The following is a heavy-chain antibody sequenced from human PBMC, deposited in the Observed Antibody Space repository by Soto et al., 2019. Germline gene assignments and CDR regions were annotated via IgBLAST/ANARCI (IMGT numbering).Heavy chain of an antibody. CDR1: GGFISSYS. Sequence: SETLSLTCTISGGFISSYSWNWIRQPPGKGLEWIGYFYYTGSTKYNPSLESRVTISVDTNKNQFSLMLTSVTVADTAVYHCARSLLEMGTTPTNAVWGQGTLVTVSS. J-gene: IGHJ4*02. CDR3: ARSLLEMGTTPTNAV. D-gene: IGHD1-1*01. V-gene: IGHV4-59*01. CDR2: FYYTGST.